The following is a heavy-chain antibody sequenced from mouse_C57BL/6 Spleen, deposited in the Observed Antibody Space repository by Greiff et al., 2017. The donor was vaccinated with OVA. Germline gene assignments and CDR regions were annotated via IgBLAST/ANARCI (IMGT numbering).Heavy chain of an antibody. CDR2: IWSGGST. CDR3: ASLTGVFDY. V-gene: IGHV2-2*01. D-gene: IGHD4-1*01. Sequence: VKLQESGPGLVQPSQSLSITCPVSGFSLTSYGVHWVRQSPGKGLEWLGVIWSGGSTDYNAAFISRLSISKDNSKSQVFFKMNSLQADDTAIYYCASLTGVFDYWGQGTTLTVSS. J-gene: IGHJ2*01. CDR1: GFSLTSYG.